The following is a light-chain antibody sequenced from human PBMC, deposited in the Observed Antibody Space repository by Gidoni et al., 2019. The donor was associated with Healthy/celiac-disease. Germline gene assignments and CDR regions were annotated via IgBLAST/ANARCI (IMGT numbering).Light chain of an antibody. Sequence: IQMTQSPSSLSASVGDRVTITCRASQSISSYLNWYQQKPGKAPKLLIYAESSLQSGVPSRFSGSGSVTDFTLTISSLQPEDFATYYCQQSYSTPLTFGGGTKVEIK. CDR2: AES. V-gene: IGKV1-39*01. CDR1: QSISSY. J-gene: IGKJ4*01. CDR3: QQSYSTPLT.